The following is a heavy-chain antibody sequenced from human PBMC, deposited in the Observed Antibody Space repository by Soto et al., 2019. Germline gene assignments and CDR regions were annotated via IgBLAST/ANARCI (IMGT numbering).Heavy chain of an antibody. V-gene: IGHV2-5*02. CDR3: ASFRYGAYVIFDP. Sequence: QITLKESGPTLVKPTQTLTLTCTFSGFSLSTTGEGVGWIRQPPGKALEWLALIYWDDDKLYSPSLKSRLSITRDSSKNQVVLTMTDMDPVDTATYHCASFRYGAYVIFDPWGQGTLVIVSS. CDR2: IYWDDDK. D-gene: IGHD1-26*01. CDR1: GFSLSTTGEG. J-gene: IGHJ5*02.